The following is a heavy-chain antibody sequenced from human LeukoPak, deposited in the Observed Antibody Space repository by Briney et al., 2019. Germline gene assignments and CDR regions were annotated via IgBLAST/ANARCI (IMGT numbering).Heavy chain of an antibody. CDR3: ARGGGYCSGGSCYPGNWFDP. Sequence: PSETLSLTCNVSGYSISSGYYWGWIRQPPGKGLEWIGSIYHSGSTYYNPSLKSRVTISVDTSKNQFSLKLSSVTAADTVVYYCARGGGYCSGGSCYPGNWFDPWGQGTLVTVSS. J-gene: IGHJ5*02. D-gene: IGHD2-15*01. CDR1: GYSISSGYY. V-gene: IGHV4-38-2*02. CDR2: IYHSGST.